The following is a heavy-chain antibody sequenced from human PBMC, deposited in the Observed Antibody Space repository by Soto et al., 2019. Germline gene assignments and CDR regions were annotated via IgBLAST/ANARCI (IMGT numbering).Heavy chain of an antibody. D-gene: IGHD5-12*01. Sequence: PSETLSLTFAVYGGSFSGYYWSWIRQPPGKGLEWIGEINHSGSTNYNPSLKSRVTISVDTSKNQFSLKLSSVTAADTAVYYCARIGLRRLDYWGQGTLVTVSS. V-gene: IGHV4-34*01. J-gene: IGHJ4*02. CDR1: GGSFSGYY. CDR2: INHSGST. CDR3: ARIGLRRLDY.